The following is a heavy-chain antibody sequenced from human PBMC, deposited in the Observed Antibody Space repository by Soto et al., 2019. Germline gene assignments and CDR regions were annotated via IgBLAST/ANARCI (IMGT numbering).Heavy chain of an antibody. CDR1: GYTFSTYG. V-gene: IGHV3-23*04. CDR3: AKNLLDYSGDHYPPAED. D-gene: IGHD1-26*01. CDR2: ISGGATST. Sequence: EVQLVESGGGLVQPGGSLRLSCAGSGYTFSTYGMSWVRQTPGKGLEWVSAISGGATSTNYADSVKGRFTISRDNSKNTLYLQMDSLRADDTAIYYCAKNLLDYSGDHYPPAEDWGQGTLVSVSS. J-gene: IGHJ1*01.